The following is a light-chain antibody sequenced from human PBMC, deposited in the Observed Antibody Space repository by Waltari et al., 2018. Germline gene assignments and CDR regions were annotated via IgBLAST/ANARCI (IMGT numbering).Light chain of an antibody. CDR3: SSYAATNNVI. J-gene: IGLJ2*01. CDR1: GLDVGGHKY. Sequence: QSALPQPPSASGSLGPSVTISCTGTGLDVGGHKYVTWYQQYPGKAPKLLIYEVTKRPSGVPDRFSGSKSGNTASLTVSGLRAEDEGDYYCSSYAATNNVIFGGGTNLTVL. CDR2: EVT. V-gene: IGLV2-8*01.